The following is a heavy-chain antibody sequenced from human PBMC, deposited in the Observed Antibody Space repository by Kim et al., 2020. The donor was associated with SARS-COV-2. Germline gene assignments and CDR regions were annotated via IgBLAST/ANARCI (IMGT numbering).Heavy chain of an antibody. J-gene: IGHJ4*02. D-gene: IGHD6-19*01. CDR1: GGSISSYY. CDR2: IYYSGST. CDR3: ARSGGRRLAYDY. Sequence: SETLSLTCTVSGGSISSYYWSWIRQPPGKGLEWIGYIYYSGSTNYNPSLKSRVTISVDTSKNQFSLKLSSVTAADTAVYYCARSGGRRLAYDYWGQGTLGTFSA. V-gene: IGHV4-59*13.